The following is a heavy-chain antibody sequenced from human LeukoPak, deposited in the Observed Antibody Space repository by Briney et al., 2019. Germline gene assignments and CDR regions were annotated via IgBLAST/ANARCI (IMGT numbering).Heavy chain of an antibody. CDR3: ARDSARGGSFDY. CDR1: GGSISSYY. Sequence: SETLSLTCTVSGGSISSYYWSWIRQPPGKGLEWLGYIYYSGSTNYNPSLKSRVTISVDTSKNQFSLKLSSVTAADTAVSYCARDSARGGSFDYWGQGTLVTVSS. D-gene: IGHD6-6*01. V-gene: IGHV4-59*08. CDR2: IYYSGST. J-gene: IGHJ4*02.